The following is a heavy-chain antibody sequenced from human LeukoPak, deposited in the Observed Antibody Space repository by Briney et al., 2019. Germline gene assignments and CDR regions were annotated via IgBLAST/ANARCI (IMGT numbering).Heavy chain of an antibody. D-gene: IGHD5-12*01. V-gene: IGHV3-21*01. CDR3: ARAVVAAIPHLDY. Sequence: GGSLRLSCAVPGFTFSSYALNWVRQAPGRGLDWVSSISSSGDFIYYADSVKGRFSISRDNAKKSLYLQMNSLRAEDTAVYYCARAVVAAIPHLDYWGQGTLVTVSS. CDR1: GFTFSSYA. CDR2: ISSSGDFI. J-gene: IGHJ4*02.